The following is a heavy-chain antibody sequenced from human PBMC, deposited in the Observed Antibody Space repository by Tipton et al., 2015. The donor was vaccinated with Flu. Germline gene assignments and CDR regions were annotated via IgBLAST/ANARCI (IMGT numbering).Heavy chain of an antibody. V-gene: IGHV4-59*12. CDR2: IYNSQYT. J-gene: IGHJ4*02. CDR3: ARDPSLGMPDYFDY. D-gene: IGHD2-2*01. Sequence: LRLSRTVSGAFFTSYYWNWIRQPPGKGLEWIGYIYNSQYTKYNPSLKSRVTISVDTSKKQFSLQLRSVTAADTAVYYCARDPSLGMPDYFDYWGQGTLVTASS. CDR1: GAFFTSYY.